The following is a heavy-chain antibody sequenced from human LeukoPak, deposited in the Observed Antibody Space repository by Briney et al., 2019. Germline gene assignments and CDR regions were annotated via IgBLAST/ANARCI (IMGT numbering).Heavy chain of an antibody. D-gene: IGHD3/OR15-3a*01. CDR1: GFTFSSYE. J-gene: IGHJ4*02. Sequence: GGSLRLSCAASGFTFSSYEMSWVRQAPGKGLEWVSYISSSGSTIYYADSVKGRFTISRDNAKDSLYLQMNRLRAEDTAVYYCTRAVGWTQNSYYSDYWGQGALVTVSS. CDR3: TRAVGWTQNSYYSDY. V-gene: IGHV3-48*03. CDR2: ISSSGSTI.